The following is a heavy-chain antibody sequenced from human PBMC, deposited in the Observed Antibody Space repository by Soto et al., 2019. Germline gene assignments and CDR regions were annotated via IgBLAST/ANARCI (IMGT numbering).Heavy chain of an antibody. J-gene: IGHJ4*02. CDR1: GFTFRSYA. CDR2: ISYDGSNK. D-gene: IGHD1-1*01. CDR3: AKDHGGGTDD. Sequence: PXGCLRVSCSAAGFTFRSYAMHWVRQAPGKGLEWVAVISYDGSNKEYADSVKGRFTISRDNYKNTLYLQMNSLRAEDTAVYYCAKDHGGGTDDWGQGTLVTVSS. V-gene: IGHV3-30-3*01.